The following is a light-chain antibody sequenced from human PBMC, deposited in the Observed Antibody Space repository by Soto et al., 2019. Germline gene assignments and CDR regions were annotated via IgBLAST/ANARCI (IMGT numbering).Light chain of an antibody. V-gene: IGKV1-5*03. Sequence: DIQLTQSPSTLSASVGARVTITCRASQSIETWLAWYQQKPGKAPNLLIFKASNLESGVPSRFSGSGSETEFTLTISSLQPDDFATYYCHQYSRWQGSFGQGTKVEFK. CDR2: KAS. CDR1: QSIETW. J-gene: IGKJ1*01. CDR3: HQYSRWQGS.